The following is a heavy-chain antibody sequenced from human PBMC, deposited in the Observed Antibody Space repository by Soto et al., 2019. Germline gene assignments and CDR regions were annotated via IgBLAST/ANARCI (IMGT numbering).Heavy chain of an antibody. D-gene: IGHD3-22*01. CDR3: AKDISDDSSGAFDY. Sequence: GGSLRLSCAASGFTFSSYAMSWVRQAPGKGLEWVSAISGSGGSTYYADTVKGRFTISRDNSKNTLYLQMNSLKAEATAVYYCAKDISDDSSGAFDYWGQGTLVTVSS. CDR1: GFTFSSYA. J-gene: IGHJ4*02. V-gene: IGHV3-23*01. CDR2: ISGSGGST.